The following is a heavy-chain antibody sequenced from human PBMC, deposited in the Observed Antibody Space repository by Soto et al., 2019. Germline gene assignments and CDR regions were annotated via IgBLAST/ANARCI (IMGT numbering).Heavy chain of an antibody. CDR3: ASAGGSSWLRVSYGMDV. V-gene: IGHV1-69*01. CDR2: IIPIFGTA. J-gene: IGHJ6*02. CDR1: GGTFSSYA. D-gene: IGHD6-13*01. Sequence: QVQLVQSGAEVKKPGSSVKVSCKASGGTFSSYAISWVRQAPGQGLEWMGGIIPIFGTANYAQKFQGRVTITADESTGTAYMELSSLRSEDTAVYYCASAGGSSWLRVSYGMDVWGQGTTVTVSS.